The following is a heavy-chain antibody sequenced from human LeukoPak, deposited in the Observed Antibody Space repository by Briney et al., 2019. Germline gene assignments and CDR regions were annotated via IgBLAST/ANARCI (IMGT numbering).Heavy chain of an antibody. V-gene: IGHV3-23*01. CDR2: IGGSGGRT. CDR1: GFTFRSHA. D-gene: IGHD6-19*01. CDR3: ARGRIAVALYYGMDV. Sequence: GGSLRLSCAATGFTFRSHAMNWVRQAPGKGLEWVSSIGGSGGRTYYADSVTGRFTISRDNSKNTVYLQMNSLRAADTAVYYCARGRIAVALYYGMDVWGHGTTVTVFS. J-gene: IGHJ6*02.